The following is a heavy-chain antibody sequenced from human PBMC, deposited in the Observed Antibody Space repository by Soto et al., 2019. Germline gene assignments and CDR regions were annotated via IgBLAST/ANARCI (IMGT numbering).Heavy chain of an antibody. J-gene: IGHJ5*02. Sequence: GGSLRLSCSTSGFRFNSFAIHWVRQAPGKGLEWVSAISGSGGSTYYADSVKGRFTISRDNSKNTLYLQMNSLRAEDTAVCYCAKDRYSGSPYAWFDPWGQGTLVTVSS. V-gene: IGHV3-23*01. D-gene: IGHD1-26*01. CDR1: GFRFNSFA. CDR2: ISGSGGST. CDR3: AKDRYSGSPYAWFDP.